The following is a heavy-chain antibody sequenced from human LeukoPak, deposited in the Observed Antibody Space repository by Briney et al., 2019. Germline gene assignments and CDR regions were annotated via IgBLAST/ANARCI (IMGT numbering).Heavy chain of an antibody. J-gene: IGHJ4*02. Sequence: GGSLRLSCAASGFPFSSYGMHWVRQAPGKGLVWVAVIWPDGSNKYYADSVKGRFTVSRDNSKNTLYLQMNSLRAEDTAVYYCARDPGGYSYGYGDYWGQGTLVTVSS. CDR1: GFPFSSYG. CDR2: IWPDGSNK. D-gene: IGHD5-18*01. CDR3: ARDPGGYSYGYGDY. V-gene: IGHV3-33*01.